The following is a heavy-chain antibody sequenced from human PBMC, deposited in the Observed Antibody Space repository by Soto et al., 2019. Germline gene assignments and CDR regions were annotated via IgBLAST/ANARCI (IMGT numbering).Heavy chain of an antibody. J-gene: IGHJ4*02. CDR2: ISTGNSNT. D-gene: IGHD2-21*02. Sequence: ASVKVSCKASGYTFTNYPMHWVRQAPGQGLEWLGWISTGNSNTKCSRRFQGRVTITWDTSATTTYIELTSLRSEDTAVHYCASGHCSGDCYSDYWGQGTLVTVSS. V-gene: IGHV1-3*04. CDR3: ASGHCSGDCYSDY. CDR1: GYTFTNYP.